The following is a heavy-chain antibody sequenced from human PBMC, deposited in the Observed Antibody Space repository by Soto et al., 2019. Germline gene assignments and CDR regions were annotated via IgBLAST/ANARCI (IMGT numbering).Heavy chain of an antibody. V-gene: IGHV1-69*06. J-gene: IGHJ6*02. D-gene: IGHD2-2*01. CDR2: IIPIFGTA. Sequence: SVKVSCKASGGTFSSYAISWVRQAPGQGLEWMGGIIPIFGTANYAQKFQGRVTITADKSTSTAYMELSSLRSEDTAVYYCARDYSVPLSGPRLDCSSTSCYVRYGMDVWGQGTTVTVSS. CDR1: GGTFSSYA. CDR3: ARDYSVPLSGPRLDCSSTSCYVRYGMDV.